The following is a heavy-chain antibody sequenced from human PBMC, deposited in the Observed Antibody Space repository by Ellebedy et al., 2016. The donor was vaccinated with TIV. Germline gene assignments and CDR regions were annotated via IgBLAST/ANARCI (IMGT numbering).Heavy chain of an antibody. CDR2: IADHGTVQ. D-gene: IGHD1-14*01. J-gene: IGHJ2*01. V-gene: IGHV3-30*18. CDR1: GFTFSSHG. CDR3: AKEGAFGNWYFDL. Sequence: PGGSLRLSCPASGFTFSSHGMHWVRQVPGKGPAWVAVIADHGTVQDYSDSVKGRFTISRDKSKNALWLQMNSLRFEDTAVYFCAKEGAFGNWYFDLWGRGTLVTVSS.